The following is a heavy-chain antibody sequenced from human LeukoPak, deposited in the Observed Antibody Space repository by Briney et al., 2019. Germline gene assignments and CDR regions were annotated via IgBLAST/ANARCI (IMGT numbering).Heavy chain of an antibody. Sequence: SETLSLTCTLPDGSISGYYWSWIRQPAGKGLEWIGRIDTSGSTNYNPSLKSRVTMSVDTSKNQFSLKLTSVTAADTAVYFCARDRRSATVNNYYYYHMDVWGKGTTVTVSS. CDR3: ARDRRSATVNNYYYYHMDV. CDR1: DGSISGYY. CDR2: IDTSGST. D-gene: IGHD4-11*01. V-gene: IGHV4-4*07. J-gene: IGHJ6*03.